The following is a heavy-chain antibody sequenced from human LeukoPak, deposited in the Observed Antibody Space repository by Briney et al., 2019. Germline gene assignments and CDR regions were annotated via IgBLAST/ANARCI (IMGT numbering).Heavy chain of an antibody. V-gene: IGHV4-59*01. CDR2: IYYSGST. J-gene: IGHJ4*02. CDR1: GGSISSYY. D-gene: IGHD4-17*01. CDR3: ARETTVTALDY. Sequence: SETLSLTCTVSGGSISSYYWSWIRQPPGKGLEWIGYIYYSGSTNYNPSLKSRVTISVDTSMNQFSLKLSSVTAADTAVYYCARETTVTALDYWGQGTLVTVSS.